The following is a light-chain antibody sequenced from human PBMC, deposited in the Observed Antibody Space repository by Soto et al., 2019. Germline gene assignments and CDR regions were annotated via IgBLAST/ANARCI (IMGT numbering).Light chain of an antibody. CDR2: GAS. V-gene: IGKV3-15*01. CDR1: QSVSSN. J-gene: IGKJ1*01. Sequence: EIVMTKSVATLSVSPWERATLSCLASQSVSSNLAWYQQKPGQAPRLLIYGASTRATGIPARFSGSGSGTEFTLTISSLQSEDFAVYYCQQYNNGSPWTFGQGTKVAIK. CDR3: QQYNNGSPWT.